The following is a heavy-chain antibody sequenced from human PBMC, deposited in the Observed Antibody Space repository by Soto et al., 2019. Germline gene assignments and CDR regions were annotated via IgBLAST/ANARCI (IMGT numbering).Heavy chain of an antibody. D-gene: IGHD3-10*01. J-gene: IGHJ4*02. CDR2: ISSSSSTI. CDR1: GFTFSSYS. Sequence: GGSLRLSCAASGFTFSSYSMNWVRQAPGKGLEWVSYISSSSSTIYYADSVKGRFTSPRDNSKNSLYLQMNRLRDEDTAVYYCARSGFAFYGSGILLGRKEGTFDYWGQGTLVTVSS. V-gene: IGHV3-48*02. CDR3: ARSGFAFYGSGILLGRKEGTFDY.